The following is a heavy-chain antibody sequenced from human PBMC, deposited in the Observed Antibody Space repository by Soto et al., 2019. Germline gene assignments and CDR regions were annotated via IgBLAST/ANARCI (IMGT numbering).Heavy chain of an antibody. CDR2: INPSGGST. CDR1: GYTFTIYY. D-gene: IGHD2-2*01. V-gene: IGHV1-46*01. J-gene: IGHJ6*02. CDR3: ARALQYCISTSCYLGAYYYYYYGMDV. Sequence: ASVKVSCKASGYTFTIYYMHWVLQAPGQGLEWMGIINPSGGSTSYAQKFQGRVTMTRDTSTSTVYMELSSLRSEDTAVYYCARALQYCISTSCYLGAYYYYYYGMDVWGQGTTVTVSS.